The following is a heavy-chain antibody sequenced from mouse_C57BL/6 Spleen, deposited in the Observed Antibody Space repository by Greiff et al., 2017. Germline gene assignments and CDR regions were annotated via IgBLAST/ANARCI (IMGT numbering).Heavy chain of an antibody. CDR3: AKITTVVATDYAMDY. CDR2: ILPGSGST. J-gene: IGHJ4*01. V-gene: IGHV1-9*01. Sequence: QVQLKQSGAELMKPGASVKLSCKATGYTFTGYWIEWVKQRPGHGLEWIGEILPGSGSTNYNEKFKGKATFTADTSSNTAYMQLSSLTTEDSAIYYCAKITTVVATDYAMDYWGQGTSVTVSS. CDR1: GYTFTGYW. D-gene: IGHD1-1*01.